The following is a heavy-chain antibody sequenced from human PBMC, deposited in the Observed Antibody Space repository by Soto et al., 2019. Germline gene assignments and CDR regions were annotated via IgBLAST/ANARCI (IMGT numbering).Heavy chain of an antibody. J-gene: IGHJ5*02. Sequence: SMKVSFNASGGTFSSYAISLVRHSPGQGLEWMGGIIPIFGTANYAQKFQGRVTITADESTSTAYMELSSLRSEETAVYYCASSLIAAAGPGHNWFDPWGQGTLVTVSS. CDR1: GGTFSSYA. CDR3: ASSLIAAAGPGHNWFDP. D-gene: IGHD6-13*01. V-gene: IGHV1-69*01. CDR2: IIPIFGTA.